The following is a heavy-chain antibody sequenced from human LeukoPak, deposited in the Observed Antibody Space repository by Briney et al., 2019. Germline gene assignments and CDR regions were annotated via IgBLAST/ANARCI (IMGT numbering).Heavy chain of an antibody. D-gene: IGHD2-21*02. CDR2: ISGSGGST. Sequence: GGSLRLSCAASGFTFSSYAMSWFRQAPGKGLEWVSAISGSGGSTYYADSVKGRFTISRDNSKNTLYLQMNSLRAEDTAVYYCAKAIVVVTDFDYWGQGTLVTVSS. CDR3: AKAIVVVTDFDY. J-gene: IGHJ4*02. CDR1: GFTFSSYA. V-gene: IGHV3-23*01.